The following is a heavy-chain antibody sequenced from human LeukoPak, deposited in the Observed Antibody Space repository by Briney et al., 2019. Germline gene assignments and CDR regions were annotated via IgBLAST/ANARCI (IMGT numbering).Heavy chain of an antibody. V-gene: IGHV3-7*01. CDR1: GFTFSSYS. CDR3: ARVGKNGWDFDH. Sequence: GGSLRLSCAASGFTFSSYSMNWVRQPPGKGLEWLANINEGANVKFYVDSVKGRFIISRDNTKNSPYLQMSILRAEDTALYYCARVGKNGWDFDHWGQGTLVTVSS. J-gene: IGHJ4*02. CDR2: INEGANVK. D-gene: IGHD6-19*01.